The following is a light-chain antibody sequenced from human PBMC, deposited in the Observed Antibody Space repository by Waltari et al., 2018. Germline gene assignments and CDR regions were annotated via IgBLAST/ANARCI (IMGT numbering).Light chain of an antibody. Sequence: QSALTQPASVSGSPGQSITISCTGTSRDVGNYDLVSWYQQYPGKAPKLMIYEFSKRPSGVSNRFSGSKSGNTASLTISGLQAEDEADYYCCSYAGSREVFGGGTKLTVL. V-gene: IGLV2-23*02. CDR3: CSYAGSREV. J-gene: IGLJ2*01. CDR1: SRDVGNYDL. CDR2: EFS.